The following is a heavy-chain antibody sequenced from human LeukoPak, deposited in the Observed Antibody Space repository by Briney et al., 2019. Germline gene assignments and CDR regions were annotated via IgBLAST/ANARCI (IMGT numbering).Heavy chain of an antibody. D-gene: IGHD6-6*01. Sequence: PSETLSLTCTVSGGSISSYHWSWIRQPPGKGLEWIGYIYYSGSTNYNPSLKSRVTISVDTSKNQFSLKLSSVTAADTAVYYCARNIAARPPYFDYWGQGTLVTVSS. J-gene: IGHJ4*02. CDR3: ARNIAARPPYFDY. CDR2: IYYSGST. V-gene: IGHV4-59*08. CDR1: GGSISSYH.